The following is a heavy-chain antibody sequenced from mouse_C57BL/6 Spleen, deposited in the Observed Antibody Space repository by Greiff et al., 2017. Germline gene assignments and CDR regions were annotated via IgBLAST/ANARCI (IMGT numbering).Heavy chain of an antibody. V-gene: IGHV1-76*01. D-gene: IGHD2-3*01. CDR1: GYTFTDYY. Sequence: QVQLQQSGAELVRPGASVKLSCKASGYTFTDYYINWVKQRPGQGLEWIARIYPGSGNTYYNEKFKGKATLTAEKSSSTAYMQLSSLTSEDSAVYFCARGVFDGYAMDYWGQGTSVTVSS. CDR3: ARGVFDGYAMDY. CDR2: IYPGSGNT. J-gene: IGHJ4*01.